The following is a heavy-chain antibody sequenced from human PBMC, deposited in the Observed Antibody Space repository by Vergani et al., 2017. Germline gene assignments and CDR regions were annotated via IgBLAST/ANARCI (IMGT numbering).Heavy chain of an antibody. V-gene: IGHV3-13*01. CDR2: IGTAGDT. Sequence: EVQLVESGGGLVQPGGSLRLSCAASGFTFSSYDMHWVRHATGKGLEWVSAIGTAGDTYYPGYVKGRFTISRENAKNSLYLQMNSLRAGDTAIYYCARAVSTTVGDPPGYWGQGTLVTVSS. CDR1: GFTFSSYD. D-gene: IGHD4-23*01. CDR3: ARAVSTTVGDPPGY. J-gene: IGHJ4*02.